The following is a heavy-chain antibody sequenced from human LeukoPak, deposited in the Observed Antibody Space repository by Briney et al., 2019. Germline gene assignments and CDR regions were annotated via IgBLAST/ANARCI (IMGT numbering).Heavy chain of an antibody. V-gene: IGHV3-30-3*01. J-gene: IGHJ4*01. CDR2: ISYDGSNK. D-gene: IGHD5-18*01. CDR3: ATLTDGGYSYVDFDY. Sequence: WVSLRLSCAASGFTFSSYTMHWVPPAPGKGREWVVVISYDGSNKYYAHSVNGRFTISRDNSKNTLYLQMNSLRAEDTAVYCCATLTDGGYSYVDFDYWGQGPLVTVSS. CDR1: GFTFSSYT.